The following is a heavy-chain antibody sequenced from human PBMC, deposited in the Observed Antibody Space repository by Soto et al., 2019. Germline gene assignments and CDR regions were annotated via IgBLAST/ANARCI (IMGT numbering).Heavy chain of an antibody. CDR3: ARVVYNWNYGPYYYMDV. J-gene: IGHJ6*03. CDR2: IKQDGSEK. Sequence: GGSLRLSCAASGFTFSSYWMSWVRQATGKGLEWVANIKQDGSEKYYVDSVKGRFTISRDNAKNSLYLQMNSLRAEDTAVYYCARVVYNWNYGPYYYMDVWGKGTTVTVSS. V-gene: IGHV3-7*04. CDR1: GFTFSSYW. D-gene: IGHD1-7*01.